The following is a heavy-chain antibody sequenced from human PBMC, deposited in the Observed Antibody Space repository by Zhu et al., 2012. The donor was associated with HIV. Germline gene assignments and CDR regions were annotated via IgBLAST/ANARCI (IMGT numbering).Heavy chain of an antibody. D-gene: IGHD3-10*01. V-gene: IGHV3-74*01. J-gene: IGHJ4*02. CDR3: GRDRGGFGSY. Sequence: EAQLVESGGGLVQPGGSLRLSCAASGFTFRTYWMHRVRQVPGKGLVWVSRTNEDGSRIDYADSVKGRFTISRDNAKNTLYLQMNSLRVEDTAVYYCGRDRGGFGSYWGQGTLVTVSS. CDR2: TNEDGSRI. CDR1: GFTFRTYW.